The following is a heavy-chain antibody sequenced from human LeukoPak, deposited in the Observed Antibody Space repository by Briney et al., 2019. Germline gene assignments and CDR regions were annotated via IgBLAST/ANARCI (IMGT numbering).Heavy chain of an antibody. Sequence: ASVKVSCKASGYTFTGYYMHWVRQAPGQGLEWMGWINPNSGGTNYAQKFQGRVTMTRDTSISTAYMELSRLRSDDTAVYYCARDSRCSGGSCPKDAFDIWGQGTMVTVSS. CDR2: INPNSGGT. J-gene: IGHJ3*02. CDR3: ARDSRCSGGSCPKDAFDI. CDR1: GYTFTGYY. V-gene: IGHV1-2*02. D-gene: IGHD2-15*01.